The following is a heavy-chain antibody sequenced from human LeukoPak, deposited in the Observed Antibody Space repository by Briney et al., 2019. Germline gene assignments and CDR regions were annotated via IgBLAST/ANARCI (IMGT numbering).Heavy chain of an antibody. CDR1: GGTFSSYA. J-gene: IGHJ4*02. CDR2: IIPIFGTA. D-gene: IGHD2-2*01. V-gene: IGHV1-69*06. CDR3: ARYLIYCSSTSCTRGNFDY. Sequence: SVKVSCKASGGTFSSYANSWVRQAPGQGLEWMGGIIPIFGTANYAQKFQGRVTITADKSTSTAYMELSSLRSEDTAVYYCARYLIYCSSTSCTRGNFDYWGQGTLVTVSS.